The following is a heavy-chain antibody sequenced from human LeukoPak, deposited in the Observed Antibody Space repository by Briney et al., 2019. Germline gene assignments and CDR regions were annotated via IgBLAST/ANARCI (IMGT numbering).Heavy chain of an antibody. V-gene: IGHV4-39*07. CDR3: ATYFPAAGRADYYYGMDV. D-gene: IGHD2/OR15-2a*01. J-gene: IGHJ6*02. CDR1: GGSISSSSYY. CDR2: IYYSGST. Sequence: SETLSLTCTVSGGSISSSSYYWGWIRQPPGKGLEWIGSIYYSGSTYYNPSLKSRVTISVDTSKNQFSLKLSSVTAADTAVYYCATYFPAAGRADYYYGMDVWGQGTTVTVSS.